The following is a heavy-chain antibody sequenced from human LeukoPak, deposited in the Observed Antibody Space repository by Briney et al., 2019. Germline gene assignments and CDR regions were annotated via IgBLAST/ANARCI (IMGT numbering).Heavy chain of an antibody. J-gene: IGHJ4*02. CDR1: GFIVNTNY. CDR2: IYADGNT. V-gene: IGHV3-53*01. Sequence: GGSLRLSCAASGFIVNTNYMTWVHQAPGRGLEWVSFIYADGNTYYADSVKGRFTISRDISKNAVYLQMNSLRAEDTAVYYCARDSYGDANFDSWGQGTLVTVSS. CDR3: ARDSYGDANFDS. D-gene: IGHD4-17*01.